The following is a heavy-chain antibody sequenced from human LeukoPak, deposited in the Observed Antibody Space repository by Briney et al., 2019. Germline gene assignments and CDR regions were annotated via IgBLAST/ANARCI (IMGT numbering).Heavy chain of an antibody. CDR1: GFTFSSYA. V-gene: IGHV3-23*01. D-gene: IGHD3-22*01. CDR3: AKEDPDREGFFDY. CDR2: ISGSGGST. J-gene: IGHJ4*02. Sequence: QPGGSLRLSCAASGFTFSSYAMSWVRQAPGKGLEWVSAISGSGGSTYYADSVKGRFTISRDNAKNSLYLQMNSLRAEDMALYYCAKEDPDREGFFDYWGQGTLVTVSS.